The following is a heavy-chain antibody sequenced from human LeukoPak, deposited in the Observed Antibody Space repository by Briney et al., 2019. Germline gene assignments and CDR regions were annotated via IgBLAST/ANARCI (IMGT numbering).Heavy chain of an antibody. J-gene: IGHJ4*02. Sequence: ASVKVSCKASGYTFTSYGISWVRQAPGQGLEWMGWISAYNGNTNYAQKLQGRVTMTTDTSTSTAYMELRSLRSDDTAVYYCARDTGSSGPRTRGGFDYWGQGTLVTVSS. V-gene: IGHV1-18*01. D-gene: IGHD6-19*01. CDR2: ISAYNGNT. CDR1: GYTFTSYG. CDR3: ARDTGSSGPRTRGGFDY.